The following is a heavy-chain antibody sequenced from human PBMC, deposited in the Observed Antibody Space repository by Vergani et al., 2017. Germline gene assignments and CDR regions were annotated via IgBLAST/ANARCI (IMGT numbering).Heavy chain of an antibody. D-gene: IGHD3-10*01. CDR1: GFPFSSYS. CDR3: ARDRYDLGSGSYPYFYYYGLDV. CDR2: INSSSSYI. J-gene: IGHJ6*02. V-gene: IGHV3-21*01. Sequence: EVQLVESGGGLVKRGGSLRLFCAASGFPFSSYSMNWVRPAPGKGLEWVSSINSSSSYIHYSDSLKGRFTISRENAKSSLYLQMNSLRAEDTGVYYCARDRYDLGSGSYPYFYYYGLDVWGQGTAVTVSS.